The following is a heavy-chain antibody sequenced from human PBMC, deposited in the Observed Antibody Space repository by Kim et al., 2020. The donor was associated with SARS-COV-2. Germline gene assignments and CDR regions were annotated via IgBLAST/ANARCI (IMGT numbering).Heavy chain of an antibody. J-gene: IGHJ6*03. CDR1: GFSLSTSGMC. V-gene: IGHV2-70*11. D-gene: IGHD3-9*01. Sequence: SGPTLVKPTQTLTLTCTFSGFSLSTSGMCVSWIRQPPGKALEWLARIDWNDDKYYSTSLKTRLTISKDTSKNQVVLTMTNMDPVDTATYYCARGLLYYDILTAYSAYYYYYMDVWGKGTTVTVSS. CDR2: IDWNDDK. CDR3: ARGLLYYDILTAYSAYYYYYMDV.